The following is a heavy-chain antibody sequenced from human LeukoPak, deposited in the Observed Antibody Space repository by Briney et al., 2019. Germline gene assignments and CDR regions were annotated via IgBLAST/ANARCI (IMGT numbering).Heavy chain of an antibody. CDR2: INHSGST. CDR1: GGSFSGYY. V-gene: IGHV4-34*01. CDR3: ARDRMSWFDP. Sequence: SETLSLTCAVYGGSFSGYYWSWIRQPPGKGLEWIGEINHSGSTNYNPSLKSRVTISVDTSKNQFSLKLSSVTAAETAVYYCARDRMSWFDPWGQGTLVTVSS. J-gene: IGHJ5*02.